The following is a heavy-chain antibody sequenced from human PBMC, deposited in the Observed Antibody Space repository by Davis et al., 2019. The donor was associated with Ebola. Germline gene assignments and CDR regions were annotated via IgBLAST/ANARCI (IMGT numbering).Heavy chain of an antibody. CDR2: IWYDGSNK. Sequence: GESLKISCAASGFTFSSYGMHWVRQAPGKGLEWVAVIWYDGSNKHYADSVKGRFTISRHNSKNTLYLQMNSLRAEDTAVYCCARDDWGLQSFDPWGQGTLVTVSS. J-gene: IGHJ5*02. CDR1: GFTFSSYG. V-gene: IGHV3-33*01. D-gene: IGHD5-24*01. CDR3: ARDDWGLQSFDP.